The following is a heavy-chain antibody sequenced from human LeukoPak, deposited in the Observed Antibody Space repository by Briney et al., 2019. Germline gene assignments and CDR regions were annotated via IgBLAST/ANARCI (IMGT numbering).Heavy chain of an antibody. CDR1: GYTFIAYY. Sequence: ASVKVSCKASGYTFIAYYMHWVRQAPGQGLEWMGWINPNSGGTNYAQKFQGRVTMTRDTSISTAYMDLSRLRSDDTAVYYCARAVGTDGYNLWVYWGQGTLVTVSS. CDR3: ARAVGTDGYNLWVY. D-gene: IGHD5-24*01. J-gene: IGHJ4*02. CDR2: INPNSGGT. V-gene: IGHV1-2*02.